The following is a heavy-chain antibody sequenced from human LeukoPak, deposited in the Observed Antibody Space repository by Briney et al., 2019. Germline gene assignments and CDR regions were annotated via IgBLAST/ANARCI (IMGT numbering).Heavy chain of an antibody. CDR3: ARPKHYSSGFDY. V-gene: IGHV1-69*05. J-gene: IGHJ4*02. Sequence: SVKVSCKASGGTFSSYAISWVRQAPGQGLEWMGRIIPIFGTANYAQKFQGRVTITTDESTSTAYMERSSLRSEDTAVYYCARPKHYSSGFDYWGQGTLVTVSS. CDR1: GGTFSSYA. CDR2: IIPIFGTA. D-gene: IGHD6-19*01.